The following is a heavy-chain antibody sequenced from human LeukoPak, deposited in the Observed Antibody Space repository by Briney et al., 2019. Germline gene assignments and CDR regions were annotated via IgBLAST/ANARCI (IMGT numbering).Heavy chain of an antibody. Sequence: ASETLSLTCTVSGGSISSSGHYWGWIRQPPGKGLEWIGTMFYTGSTYYNPSLKSRVTISVDTTKNQFSLKLSSVTAADTAVYYCAREGDSVGYTAYGGQGTLVTVSS. D-gene: IGHD3-22*01. CDR1: GGSISSSGHY. CDR2: MFYTGST. J-gene: IGHJ4*02. CDR3: AREGDSVGYTAY. V-gene: IGHV4-39*02.